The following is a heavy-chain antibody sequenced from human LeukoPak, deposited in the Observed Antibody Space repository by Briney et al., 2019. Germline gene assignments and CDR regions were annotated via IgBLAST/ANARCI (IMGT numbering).Heavy chain of an antibody. J-gene: IGHJ5*02. D-gene: IGHD4-17*01. CDR1: GGSIRSYY. CDR3: ATSGATTATTWGGNWFDP. CDR2: IYYSGVT. Sequence: SETLSLTCTVSGGSIRSYYWSWIRQPPGKGLEWVGYIYYSGVTNYNPSLKSRVTFSVDTSTGQFSLKLSSVTAADTAVYYCATSGATTATTWGGNWFDPWGQGALVTVSS. V-gene: IGHV4-59*01.